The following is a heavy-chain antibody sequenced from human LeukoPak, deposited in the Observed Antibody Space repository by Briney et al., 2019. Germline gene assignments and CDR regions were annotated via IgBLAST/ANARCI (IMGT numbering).Heavy chain of an antibody. V-gene: IGHV1-8*01. CDR1: GYTFTSYD. D-gene: IGHD6-13*01. CDR3: AIGRQQLKDAFDI. CDR2: MNPNSGNT. Sequence: ASVKVSCKASGYTFTSYDINWVRQATGQGLEWMGWMNPNSGNTGYAQKFQGRVTITRNTSISTAYMELSSLRSEDTAVYYCAIGRQQLKDAFDIWGQGTMVTVSS. J-gene: IGHJ3*02.